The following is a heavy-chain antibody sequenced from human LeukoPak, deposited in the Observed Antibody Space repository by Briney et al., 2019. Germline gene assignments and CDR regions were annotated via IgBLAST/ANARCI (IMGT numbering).Heavy chain of an antibody. CDR3: ARHYGP. Sequence: PSETLPLTCAIYGGSFSDYHWSWIRQPPGKGLEWIGSIYDSGSTYYNPSLKSRVTISVDTSKNQFSLKLNSVTAADTAVYYCARHYGPWGQGTLVTVSS. V-gene: IGHV4-34*01. CDR2: IYDSGST. J-gene: IGHJ5*02. D-gene: IGHD3-16*01. CDR1: GGSFSDYH.